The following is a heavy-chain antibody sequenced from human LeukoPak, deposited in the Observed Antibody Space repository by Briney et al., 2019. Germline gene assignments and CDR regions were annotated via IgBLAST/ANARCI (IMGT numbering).Heavy chain of an antibody. Sequence: GGSLRLSCAASGFTFSNAWMRWVRQAPGKGLEWVGRIKSKTDGGTTDYAAPVKGRFTISGDDSKNTLYLQMNSLKTEDTAVYYCTAVLVNATTYFDYWGQGTLVTVSS. D-gene: IGHD2-21*01. J-gene: IGHJ4*02. CDR3: TAVLVNATTYFDY. CDR1: GFTFSNAW. CDR2: IKSKTDGGTT. V-gene: IGHV3-15*01.